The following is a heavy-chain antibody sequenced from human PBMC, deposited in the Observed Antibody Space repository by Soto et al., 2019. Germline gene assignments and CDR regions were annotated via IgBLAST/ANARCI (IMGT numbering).Heavy chain of an antibody. D-gene: IGHD4-17*01. CDR1: GFTFSSYW. CDR2: INSDGSST. Sequence: EVQLVESGGGLVQPGGSQRLSCAAPGFTFSSYWMHWVRQAPGKGLVWVSRINSDGSSTSYADSVKGRFTISRDNAKNTLYLQMNSMRAEDTAVYYCARRTDYYGDYYYWGQGTLVTDS. V-gene: IGHV3-74*01. CDR3: ARRTDYYGDYYY. J-gene: IGHJ4*02.